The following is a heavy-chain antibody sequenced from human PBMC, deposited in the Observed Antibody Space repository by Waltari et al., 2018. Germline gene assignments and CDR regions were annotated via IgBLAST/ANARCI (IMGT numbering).Heavy chain of an antibody. J-gene: IGHJ6*03. Sequence: QVQLQESGPGLVKPSETLSLICTVSGGSISSYYWSWIRQPPGKGLEWIGYIYYSGSTNYNPSLKSRVTISVDTSKNQFSLKLSSVTAADTAVYYCASNYGGTYYYYYYMDVWGKGTTVTVSS. CDR2: IYYSGST. CDR1: GGSISSYY. D-gene: IGHD4-17*01. CDR3: ASNYGGTYYYYYYMDV. V-gene: IGHV4-59*01.